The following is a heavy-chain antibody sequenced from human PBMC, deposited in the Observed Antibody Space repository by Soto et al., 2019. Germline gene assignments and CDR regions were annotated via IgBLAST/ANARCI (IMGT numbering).Heavy chain of an antibody. CDR3: AGASPITMVGPVQNWFDP. CDR2: IYYSGST. V-gene: IGHV4-31*03. CDR1: GGSISSGGYY. D-gene: IGHD3-10*01. J-gene: IGHJ5*02. Sequence: QVQLQESGPGLVKPSETLSLTCTVSGGSISSGGYYWSWIRQHPGKGLEWIGYIYYSGSTYYNPSLKCRVTISVDTSKNQCSLKLSSVTASDTAIYYCAGASPITMVGPVQNWFDPWGQVTLVTVSS.